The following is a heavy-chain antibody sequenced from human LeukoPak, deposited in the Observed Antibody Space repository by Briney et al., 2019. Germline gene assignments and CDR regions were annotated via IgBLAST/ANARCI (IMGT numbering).Heavy chain of an antibody. Sequence: PGRSLRLSCAASGFTFSSYGMHWVRQAPGKGLEWVAVISYDGSNKYYADSVKGRFTISRDNSKNTLYLQMNSLRAEDTAVYYCARELAAAGSYYYYYGMDVWGQGTTVTVSS. V-gene: IGHV3-30*03. CDR2: ISYDGSNK. J-gene: IGHJ6*02. CDR3: ARELAAAGSYYYYYGMDV. D-gene: IGHD6-13*01. CDR1: GFTFSSYG.